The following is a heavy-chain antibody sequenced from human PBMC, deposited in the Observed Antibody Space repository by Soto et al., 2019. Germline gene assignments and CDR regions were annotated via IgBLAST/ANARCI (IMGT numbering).Heavy chain of an antibody. J-gene: IGHJ4*02. Sequence: GGSLRLSCAASGFTFSSYGMHWVRQAPGKGLEWVAVISYDGSNKYYADSVKGRFTISRDNSKNTLYLQMNSLRAEDTAVYYCAKGPYDFWSEAYFDYWGQGTLVTVSS. D-gene: IGHD3-3*01. V-gene: IGHV3-30*18. CDR3: AKGPYDFWSEAYFDY. CDR2: ISYDGSNK. CDR1: GFTFSSYG.